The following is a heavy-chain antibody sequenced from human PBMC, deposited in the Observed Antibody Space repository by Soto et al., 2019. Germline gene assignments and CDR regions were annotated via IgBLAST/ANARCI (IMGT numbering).Heavy chain of an antibody. CDR3: ARDQDHRITMTEYYFDY. J-gene: IGHJ4*02. CDR1: GFTFSSYG. V-gene: IGHV3-33*01. Sequence: WGSLRLSCAASGFTFSSYGMHWVRQAPGKGLEWVAVIWYDGSNKYYADSVKGRFTISRDNSKNTLYLQMNSLRAEDTAVYYCARDQDHRITMTEYYFDYWGQGTLVTVSS. CDR2: IWYDGSNK. D-gene: IGHD3-22*01.